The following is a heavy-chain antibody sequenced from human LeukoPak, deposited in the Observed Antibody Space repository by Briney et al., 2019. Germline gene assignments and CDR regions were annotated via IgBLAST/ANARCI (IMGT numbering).Heavy chain of an antibody. CDR3: AKDLSCSSNTCYTPFDY. Sequence: GGSLRLSCTASGFTFGDYVMSWFRQAPGKGLEWVSVISGSGDSTYFADSVKGRFTISRDNTKNTLYLQMNSLRAEDTAVYYCAKDLSCSSNTCYTPFDYWGQGTLVTVSS. J-gene: IGHJ4*02. CDR2: ISGSGDST. CDR1: GFTFGDYV. D-gene: IGHD2-2*02. V-gene: IGHV3-23*01.